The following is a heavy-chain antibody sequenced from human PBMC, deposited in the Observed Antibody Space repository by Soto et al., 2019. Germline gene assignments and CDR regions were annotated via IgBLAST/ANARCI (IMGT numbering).Heavy chain of an antibody. Sequence: PSVTLSLTCAVYCGSFSGYYWSWIRQPPGKGLEWIGEINHSGSTNYNPSLKSRVTMSVDTSKNQFSLKLSSVTAADTAVYYCARTSKFDCWGQGTRVTVSS. D-gene: IGHD6-6*01. CDR1: CGSFSGYY. CDR3: ARTSKFDC. V-gene: IGHV4-34*01. J-gene: IGHJ4*02. CDR2: INHSGST.